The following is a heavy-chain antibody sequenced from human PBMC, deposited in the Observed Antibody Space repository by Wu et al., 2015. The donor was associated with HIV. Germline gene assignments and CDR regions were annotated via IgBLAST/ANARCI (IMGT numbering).Heavy chain of an antibody. CDR3: TRSSFAGSSDTWYSFDK. CDR1: GNTFNA. Sequence: QVQLVQSGAEVKQPGSSMKISCKASGNTFNAINRVRQAPGQGLEWMGGIIPLFDAPNYAQRFHDRLAITADGSTTTAYMELRNLRSEDTAVYFCTRSSFAGSSDTWYSFDKWGQGTLVTVSS. CDR2: IIPLFDAP. J-gene: IGHJ4*02. V-gene: IGHV1-69*12. D-gene: IGHD6-13*01.